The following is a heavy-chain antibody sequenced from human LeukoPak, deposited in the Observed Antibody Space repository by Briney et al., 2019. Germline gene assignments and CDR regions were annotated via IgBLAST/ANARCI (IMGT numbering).Heavy chain of an antibody. J-gene: IGHJ3*02. D-gene: IGHD1-14*01. CDR3: ASETGFDAFDI. CDR2: ISSSSSYI. V-gene: IGHV3-11*06. Sequence: GGSLRLSCAASGFTFSDYYMSWIRQAPGKGLEWVSYISSSSSYIYYADSVKGRFTISRDNAKNSLYLQMNSLRAEDTAVYYCASETGFDAFDIWGQGTMVTVSS. CDR1: GFTFSDYY.